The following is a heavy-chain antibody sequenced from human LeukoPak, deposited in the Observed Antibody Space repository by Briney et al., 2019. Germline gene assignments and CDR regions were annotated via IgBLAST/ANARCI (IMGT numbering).Heavy chain of an antibody. CDR3: ARRRAEGGSNGHYNWFDP. D-gene: IGHD6-13*01. J-gene: IGHJ5*02. CDR1: GDSINAYY. V-gene: IGHV4-59*08. Sequence: PSETLSLTCTVSGDSINAYYWGWIRQPPGKGLEWIGYIYFSGTNKYNPSLESRVTISVDTSKNQFSLKLSSVTAADTAVYYCARRRAEGGSNGHYNWFDPWGQGILVTVSS. CDR2: IYFSGTN.